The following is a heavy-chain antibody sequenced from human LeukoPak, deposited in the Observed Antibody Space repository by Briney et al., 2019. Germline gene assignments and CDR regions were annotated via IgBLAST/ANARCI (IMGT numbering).Heavy chain of an antibody. Sequence: GGSLRLSCAASGFTFSSHGMNWVRQAPGKGLEWVSGISPSGGITYYTDSVKGRFTISRDNAKNSLYLQMNSLRAEDTAVYYCARDRSGWLVGTNYFDYWGQGTLVTVSS. V-gene: IGHV3-23*01. J-gene: IGHJ4*02. D-gene: IGHD6-19*01. CDR3: ARDRSGWLVGTNYFDY. CDR2: ISPSGGIT. CDR1: GFTFSSHG.